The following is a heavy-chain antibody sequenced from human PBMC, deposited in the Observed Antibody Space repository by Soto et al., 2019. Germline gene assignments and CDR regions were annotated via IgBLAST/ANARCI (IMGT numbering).Heavy chain of an antibody. J-gene: IGHJ6*03. CDR1: GFTFSSYA. V-gene: IGHV3-64*01. CDR3: ARGTASDPNYYYYYYMDV. CDR2: ISSNGGST. D-gene: IGHD5-18*01. Sequence: GGSLRLSCAASGFTFSSYAMHWVRQAPGKGLEYVSAISSNGGSTYYANSVKGRFTISRDNSKNTLYLQMGSLRAEDMAVYYCARGTASDPNYYYYYYMDVWGKGTTVTVSS.